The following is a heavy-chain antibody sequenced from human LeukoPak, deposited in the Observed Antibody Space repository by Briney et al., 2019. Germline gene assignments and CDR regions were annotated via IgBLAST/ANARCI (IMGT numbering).Heavy chain of an antibody. CDR3: AREEVSKPAAATFDY. D-gene: IGHD2-2*01. Sequence: GGSLRLSCAASGFTFSSYWMSWVRQAPGKGLEWVANIKQDGSEKYYVDSVKGRFTISRDNAKNSLYLQMNSLRAEDTAVYYCAREEVSKPAAATFDYWGQGTLVTVSS. CDR1: GFTFSSYW. J-gene: IGHJ4*02. CDR2: IKQDGSEK. V-gene: IGHV3-7*01.